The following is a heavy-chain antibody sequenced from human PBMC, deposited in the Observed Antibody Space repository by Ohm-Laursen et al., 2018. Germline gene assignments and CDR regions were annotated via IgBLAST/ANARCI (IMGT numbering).Heavy chain of an antibody. J-gene: IGHJ6*02. V-gene: IGHV3-7*01. CDR1: GFTVSSNY. CDR3: AREIYDFWSVYGMDV. Sequence: SLRLSCSASGFTVSSNYMSWVRQAPGKGLEWVANIKQDGSEKYYVDSVKGRFTISRDNVKNTLYLQMNSLRAEDTAVYYCAREIYDFWSVYGMDVWGQGTTVTVSS. D-gene: IGHD3-3*01. CDR2: IKQDGSEK.